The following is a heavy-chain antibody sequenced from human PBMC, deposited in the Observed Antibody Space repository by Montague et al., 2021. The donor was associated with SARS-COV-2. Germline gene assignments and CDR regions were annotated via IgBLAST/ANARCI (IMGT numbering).Heavy chain of an antibody. V-gene: IGHV4-39*02. J-gene: IGHJ4*02. D-gene: IGHD3-10*01. CDR2: IYYSGTT. CDR1: SGSIISSGYY. Sequence: SETLSLTCSVSSGSIISSGYYWGWIRQPPEEELEWIGNIYYSGTTYYNPSLQSRGTISVDTSKNHLSLRLSSVTAADTAVYFCARGMIRGVTTPFDYWGQGSQVTVSS. CDR3: ARGMIRGVTTPFDY.